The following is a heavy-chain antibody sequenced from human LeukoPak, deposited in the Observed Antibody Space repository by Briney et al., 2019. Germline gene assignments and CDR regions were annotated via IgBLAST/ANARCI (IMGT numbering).Heavy chain of an antibody. V-gene: IGHV3-15*01. D-gene: IGHD1-7*01. Sequence: PGGSLRLSCAASGFTFNNAWMNWVRQALGKGLEWVGRIKSKNVGGTTDYAAPVKGRFTISRDESKDTLYLQMSSLKAEDTAVYYCTRDKLELRQFDYWGQGTLVTVSS. CDR2: IKSKNVGGTT. CDR1: GFTFNNAW. J-gene: IGHJ4*02. CDR3: TRDKLELRQFDY.